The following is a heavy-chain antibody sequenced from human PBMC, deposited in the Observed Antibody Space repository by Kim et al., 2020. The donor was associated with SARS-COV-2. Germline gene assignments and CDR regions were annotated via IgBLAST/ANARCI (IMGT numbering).Heavy chain of an antibody. CDR2: ITSSGGAT. CDR1: GFIFDNYA. V-gene: IGHV3-23*01. D-gene: IGHD6-6*01. Sequence: GGSLRLSCAASGFIFDNYAMIWVRQAPGKGLEWVSGITSSGGATYYADSVKGRFTISRDNSKNTLCLQMNSLGAEDTAVYYCVKGSSSRYYNYGMDIWGQGTTVTVSS. J-gene: IGHJ6*02. CDR3: VKGSSSRYYNYGMDI.